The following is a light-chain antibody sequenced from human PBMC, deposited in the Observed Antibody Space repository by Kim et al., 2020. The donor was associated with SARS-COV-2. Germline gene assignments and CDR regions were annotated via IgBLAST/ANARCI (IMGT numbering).Light chain of an antibody. CDR2: RDY. CDR3: YSAADNIGV. V-gene: IGLV3-27*01. J-gene: IGLJ3*02. CDR1: VLAKKY. Sequence: SGSQGQTADMPCSGAVLAKKYVRWFQQKPGQAPVVLIYRDYQRPSGIPERFSGSSSGTTVTLTISGAQVEDEADYYCYSAADNIGVFGGGTQLTVL.